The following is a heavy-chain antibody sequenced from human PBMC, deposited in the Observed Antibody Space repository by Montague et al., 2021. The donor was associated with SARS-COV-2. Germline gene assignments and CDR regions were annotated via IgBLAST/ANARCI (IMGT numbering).Heavy chain of an antibody. D-gene: IGHD6-19*01. J-gene: IGHJ4*02. V-gene: IGHV3-48*03. CDR2: ISSSGSTI. CDR1: GFTFSRYE. CDR3: ARDSLFRSGYSSGWPDY. Sequence: SLILSCAASGFTFSRYEMNWVRQAPGKGLEWVSYISSSGSTIYYADSVKGRFTISRDNAKNSLYLQMNSLRAEDTAVYYCARDSLFRSGYSSGWPDYWGQGTLVTVSS.